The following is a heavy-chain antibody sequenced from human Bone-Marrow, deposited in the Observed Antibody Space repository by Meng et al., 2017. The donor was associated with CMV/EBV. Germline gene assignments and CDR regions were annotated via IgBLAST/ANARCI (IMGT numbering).Heavy chain of an antibody. V-gene: IGHV3-11*01. D-gene: IGHD3-3*01. CDR2: ISSSGSTI. CDR1: GFTFSDYY. CDR3: ARDEGDITIFGVVIISSGMDV. Sequence: GGPLRLSCAASGFTFSDYYMSWIRQAPGKGLEWVSYISSSGSTIYYADSVKGRFTISRDNAKNSLYLQMNSLRAEDTDVYYCARDEGDITIFGVVIISSGMDVWGQGTTVTVSS. J-gene: IGHJ6*02.